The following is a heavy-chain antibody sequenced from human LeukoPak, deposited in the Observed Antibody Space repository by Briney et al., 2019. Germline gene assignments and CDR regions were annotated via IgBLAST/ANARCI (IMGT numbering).Heavy chain of an antibody. Sequence: GGSLRLSCADSGFTFSNAWMSWVRQAPGKGLEWVSAITGSGGTTYYADSMKGRFTISRDNSKNTLYLQMNSLRTEDTAVYFCARAGTFGGDDYWGQGTLVTVSS. CDR3: ARAGTFGGDDY. CDR1: GFTFSNAW. D-gene: IGHD3-10*01. V-gene: IGHV3-23*01. CDR2: ITGSGGTT. J-gene: IGHJ4*02.